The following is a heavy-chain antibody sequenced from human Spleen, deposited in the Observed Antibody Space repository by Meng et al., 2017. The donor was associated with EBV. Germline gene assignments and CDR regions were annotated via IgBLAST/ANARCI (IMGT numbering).Heavy chain of an antibody. CDR3: AKEGAYTSASWFDS. Sequence: VELVGRGGCSVQPGESLRLSCAGSGFTFSGDWMNWVRQAPGKGREWVSGINVGGDIHYADSVKGRFTISRDNSKNTVYLQMNSLRGEDTAIYYCAKEGAYTSASWFDSWGQGTLVTGSS. CDR2: INVGGDI. J-gene: IGHJ5*01. CDR1: GFTFSGDW. V-gene: IGHV3-23*04. D-gene: IGHD3-16*01.